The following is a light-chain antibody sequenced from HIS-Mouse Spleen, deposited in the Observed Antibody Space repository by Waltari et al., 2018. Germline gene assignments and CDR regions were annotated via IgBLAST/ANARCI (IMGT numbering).Light chain of an antibody. CDR2: WAS. CDR3: QQYYSTPWT. J-gene: IGKJ1*01. Sequence: DIVMTQSPDSLAVSLGERATINCQSSQSVLYSSNNQNYLAWYQQKPGQPPKLRIYWASTQESGVADRFCGSGSETDFTLTISSLQAEDVTVYYCQQYYSTPWTFGQGTKVEIK. CDR1: QSVLYSSNNQNY. V-gene: IGKV4-1*01.